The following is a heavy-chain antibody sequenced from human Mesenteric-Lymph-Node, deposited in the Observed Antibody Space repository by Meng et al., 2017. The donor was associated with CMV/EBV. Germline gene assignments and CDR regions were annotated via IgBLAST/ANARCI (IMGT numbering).Heavy chain of an antibody. V-gene: IGHV2-5*01. J-gene: IGHJ4*02. CDR2: IYWNDDK. Sequence: SGPTLVKPTQTLTLTCTFSGFSLSTSGVGVGWIRQHPGKALEWLALIYWNDDKRYSPSLNSRLTITKDTSKNQVVLTMTNMDPVDTATYCCAHRPPQPFVLELDYFDYWGQGTLVTVSS. D-gene: IGHD1-7*01. CDR1: GFSLSTSGVG. CDR3: AHRPPQPFVLELDYFDY.